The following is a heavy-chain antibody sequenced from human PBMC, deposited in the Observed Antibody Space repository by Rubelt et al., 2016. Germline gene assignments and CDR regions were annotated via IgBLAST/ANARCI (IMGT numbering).Heavy chain of an antibody. CDR3: ARMTTVTSYYYYYGMDV. D-gene: IGHD4-17*01. CDR2: INHSGST. J-gene: IGHJ6*02. Sequence: QVQLQQWGAGLLKPSETLSLTCAVYGGSFSDYYWSWICQPPGKGLEWIGEINHSGSTNFNPSLKSRVTISVDTSKNQFSLKLSSVTAADTAVYYCARMTTVTSYYYYYGMDVWGQGTTVTVSS. CDR1: GGSFSDYY. V-gene: IGHV4-34*01.